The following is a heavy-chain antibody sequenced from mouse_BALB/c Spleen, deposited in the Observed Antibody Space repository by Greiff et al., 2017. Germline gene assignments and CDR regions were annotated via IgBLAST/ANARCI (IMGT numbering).Heavy chain of an antibody. CDR2: ISSGGGST. D-gene: IGHD1-1*01. V-gene: IGHV5-12-1*01. CDR3: ARHYGSSYGGFDY. CDR1: GFAFSSYD. J-gene: IGHJ2*01. Sequence: EVKLVESGGGLVKPGGSLKLSCAASGFAFSSYDMSWVRQTPEKRLEWVAYISSGGGSTYYPDTVKGRFTISRDNAKNTLYLQMSSLKSEDTAMYYCARHYGSSYGGFDYWGQGTTLTVSS.